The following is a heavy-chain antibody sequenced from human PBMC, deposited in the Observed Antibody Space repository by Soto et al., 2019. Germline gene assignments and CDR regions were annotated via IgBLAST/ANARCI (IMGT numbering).Heavy chain of an antibody. CDR1: GYTFTNYG. D-gene: IGHD6-6*01. V-gene: IGHV1-18*01. CDR3: AAEQSPSNHDSRSDPAGLY. CDR2: ISAYNGNT. Sequence: ASVKVSCKASGYTFTNYGITWVRQAPGQGLEWMGWISAYNGNTHYTQRLQGRVTMTTDTSTSTAYMELSSLRSEDTAVYYCAAEQSPSNHDSRSDPAGLYWGEGTLVTVSS. J-gene: IGHJ1*01.